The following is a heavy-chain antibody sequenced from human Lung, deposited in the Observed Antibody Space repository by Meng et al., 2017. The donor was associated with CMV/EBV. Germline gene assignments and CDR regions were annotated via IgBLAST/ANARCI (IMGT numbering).Heavy chain of an antibody. CDR3: ARALDTAMVTFNY. Sequence: QVQLQQSGPGLGKPFHTLSLTCTVAGGSISSGDYYWIWIRQPPGKGLEWIGYIYYSGSTYYNPSLKSRVTISVDTSKNQFSLKLSSVTAADTAVYYCARALDTAMVTFNYWGQGTLVTVSS. J-gene: IGHJ4*02. D-gene: IGHD5-18*01. CDR1: GGSISSGDYY. V-gene: IGHV4-30-4*08. CDR2: IYYSGST.